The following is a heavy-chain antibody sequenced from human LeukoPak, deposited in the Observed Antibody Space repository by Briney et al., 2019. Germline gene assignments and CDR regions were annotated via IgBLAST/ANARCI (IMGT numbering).Heavy chain of an antibody. D-gene: IGHD3-16*02. V-gene: IGHV4-38-2*01. CDR1: GYSISSGYY. CDR3: ARTYYDYVWGSYRHSVWFDP. CDR2: IYHSGST. Sequence: SETLSLTCAASGYSISSGYYWGWVRQPPGKGLEWIGSIYHSGSTYYNPSLKSRVTLSVDTSKNQFSLKLSSVTAADTAVYYCARTYYDYVWGSYRHSVWFDPWGQGTLVTVSS. J-gene: IGHJ5*02.